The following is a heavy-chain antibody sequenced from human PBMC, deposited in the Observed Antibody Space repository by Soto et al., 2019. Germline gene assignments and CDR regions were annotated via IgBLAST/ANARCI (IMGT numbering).Heavy chain of an antibody. D-gene: IGHD3-22*01. CDR3: ATSDSSGYLDY. J-gene: IGHJ4*02. CDR2: ISSSSSTI. Sequence: GGSLRLSCAASGFTFSSYSMNWVRQAPGKGLEWVSYISSSSSTIYYADSVKGRFTISRDNSKNTLYLQMNSLRAEDTAVYYCATSDSSGYLDYWGQGTLVTVSS. V-gene: IGHV3-48*01. CDR1: GFTFSSYS.